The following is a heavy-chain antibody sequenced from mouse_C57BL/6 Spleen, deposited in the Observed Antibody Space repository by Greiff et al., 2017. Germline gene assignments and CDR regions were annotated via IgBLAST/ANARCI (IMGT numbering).Heavy chain of an antibody. CDR3: ARSRSYDYAMDY. V-gene: IGHV7-3*01. D-gene: IGHD6-1*01. J-gene: IGHJ4*01. Sequence: DVHLVESGGGLVQPGGSLSLSCAASGFTFTDYYMSWVRQPPGKALEWLGFIRNKANGYTTEYSASVKGRFTISRDNSQSILYLQMNALRAEDSATYYCARSRSYDYAMDYWGQGTSVTVSS. CDR1: GFTFTDYY. CDR2: IRNKANGYTT.